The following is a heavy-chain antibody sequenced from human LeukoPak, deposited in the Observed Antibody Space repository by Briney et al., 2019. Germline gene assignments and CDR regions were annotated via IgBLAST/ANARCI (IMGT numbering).Heavy chain of an antibody. J-gene: IGHJ4*02. V-gene: IGHV3-48*03. CDR1: GFTFSSYE. CDR2: ISSSGSTI. CDR3: APLGSGYDPDFDY. Sequence: PGGSLRLSCAASGFTFSSYEMIWVRQAPGKGLEWVSYISSSGSTIYYADSVKGRFTISRDNAKNSLYLQMNGLRAEDTAVYYCAPLGSGYDPDFDYWGQGTLVTVSS. D-gene: IGHD5-12*01.